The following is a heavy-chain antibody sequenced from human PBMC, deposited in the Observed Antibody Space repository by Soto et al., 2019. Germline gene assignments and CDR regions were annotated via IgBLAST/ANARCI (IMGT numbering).Heavy chain of an antibody. D-gene: IGHD1-26*01. V-gene: IGHV3-15*01. J-gene: IGHJ4*02. CDR3: TTDDWATNYIDY. Sequence: APGKGLEWVGRIKSKTDGGTTDYAAPVKGRFTISRDDSKNTLYLQMNSLKTEDTAVYYCTTDDWATNYIDYWGQGTLVTVSS. CDR2: IKSKTDGGTT.